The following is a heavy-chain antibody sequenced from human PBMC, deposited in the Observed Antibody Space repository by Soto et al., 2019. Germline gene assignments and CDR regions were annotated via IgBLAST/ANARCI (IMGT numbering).Heavy chain of an antibody. D-gene: IGHD6-19*01. Sequence: SETLSLTCTVSGGSISSSSYYWGWNRQPPGKGLEWIGSIYYSGSTYYNPSLKSRVTISVDTSKNQFSLKLSSVTAADTAVYYCARLSAVARQRRRFAPWGQGTLVIVSS. CDR2: IYYSGST. V-gene: IGHV4-39*01. CDR3: ARLSAVARQRRRFAP. J-gene: IGHJ5*02. CDR1: GGSISSSSYY.